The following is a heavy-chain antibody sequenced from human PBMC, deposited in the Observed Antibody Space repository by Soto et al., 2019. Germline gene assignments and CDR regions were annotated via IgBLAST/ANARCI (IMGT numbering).Heavy chain of an antibody. D-gene: IGHD3-16*01. V-gene: IGHV4-4*02. CDR2: IYHSGST. CDR3: ARRDYVWNGLDV. J-gene: IGHJ6*02. CDR1: GGSISSSNW. Sequence: QVQLQESGPGLVKPSGTLSLTCAVSGGSISSSNWWSWVRQPPGKGLEWIGEIYHSGSTNYNPSLKSRVTISGDKAKNQFSLKLSSVTAADTAVYYCARRDYVWNGLDVWGQGTTVTVSS.